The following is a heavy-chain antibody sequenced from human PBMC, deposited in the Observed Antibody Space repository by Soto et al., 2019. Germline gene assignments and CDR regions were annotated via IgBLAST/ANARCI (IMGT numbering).Heavy chain of an antibody. CDR3: ARDIGRGYSYGYAYY. Sequence: PGGSLRLSCAASGFTVSSNYMSWVRQAPGKGLEWVSSISSSSSYIYYADSVKGRFTISRDNAKNSLYLQMNSLRAEDTAVYYCARDIGRGYSYGYAYYWGQGTLVTVSS. V-gene: IGHV3-21*01. CDR2: ISSSSSYI. CDR1: GFTVSSNY. J-gene: IGHJ4*02. D-gene: IGHD5-18*01.